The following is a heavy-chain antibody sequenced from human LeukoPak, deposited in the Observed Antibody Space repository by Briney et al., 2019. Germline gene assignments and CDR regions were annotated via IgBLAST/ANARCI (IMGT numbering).Heavy chain of an antibody. CDR3: ARAPNLPFFDY. Sequence: SETLSLTCTVSGGSISSYYWSWLPQPPGKGREGIGYIYYSGSTNYNPSHERRVTISVDTSKNQFSRELSSVTAADTAVYYCARAPNLPFFDYWGEGTLGTVSS. CDR1: GGSISSYY. CDR2: IYYSGST. V-gene: IGHV4-59*01. J-gene: IGHJ4*02.